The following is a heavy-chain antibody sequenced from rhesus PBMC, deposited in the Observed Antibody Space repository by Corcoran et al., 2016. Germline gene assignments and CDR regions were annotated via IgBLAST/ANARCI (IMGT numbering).Heavy chain of an antibody. CDR2: INGNSGNT. Sequence: QVQLQESGPGLVKPSETLSLTSTVSGSSISINWWSWIRPPPRKGLEWIGEINGNSGNTNNNPSLKSRVTISKDASKNQFSLKLSSVTAADTAVYYCARVLWSDTPVFDYWGQGVLVTVSS. D-gene: IGHD3-22*01. CDR3: ARVLWSDTPVFDY. CDR1: GSSISINW. J-gene: IGHJ4*01. V-gene: IGHV4-80*01.